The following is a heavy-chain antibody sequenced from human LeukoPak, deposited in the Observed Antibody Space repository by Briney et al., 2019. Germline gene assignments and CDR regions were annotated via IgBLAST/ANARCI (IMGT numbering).Heavy chain of an antibody. D-gene: IGHD5-24*01. Sequence: GGSLRLSCAASGFTFSSYSVNWVRQAPGKGLEWVSSISSSSSYIYYADSVKGRFTISRDNAKNSLYLQMNSLRAEDTAVYYCARVWATISPFDYWGQGTLVTVSS. CDR3: ARVWATISPFDY. J-gene: IGHJ4*02. CDR1: GFTFSSYS. CDR2: ISSSSSYI. V-gene: IGHV3-21*01.